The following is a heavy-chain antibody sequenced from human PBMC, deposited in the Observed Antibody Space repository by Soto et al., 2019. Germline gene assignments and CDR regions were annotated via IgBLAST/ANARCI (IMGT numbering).Heavy chain of an antibody. V-gene: IGHV4-39*01. D-gene: IGHD3-3*01. CDR2: IYYSGST. Sequence: SETLSLTCTVSGGSISSSSYYLGWIRQPPGKGLEWIGSIYYSGSTYYNPSLKSRVTISVDTSKNQFSLKLSSVTAADTAVYYCARPSQAKKYYDFWSGYSAFDYWGQGTLVTVSS. J-gene: IGHJ4*02. CDR3: ARPSQAKKYYDFWSGYSAFDY. CDR1: GGSISSSSYY.